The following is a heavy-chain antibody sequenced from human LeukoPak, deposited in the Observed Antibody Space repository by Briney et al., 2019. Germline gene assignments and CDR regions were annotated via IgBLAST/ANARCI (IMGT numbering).Heavy chain of an antibody. CDR3: AKDPWDFWSGPSFDP. Sequence: GGSLRLSCAASGFTFSSYGMHWVRQAPGKGLEWVAVISYDGSNKYYADSVKGRFTISRDNSKNTLYLQMNSPRAEDTAVYYCAKDPWDFWSGPSFDPWGQGTLVTVSS. CDR2: ISYDGSNK. V-gene: IGHV3-30*18. CDR1: GFTFSSYG. J-gene: IGHJ5*02. D-gene: IGHD3-3*01.